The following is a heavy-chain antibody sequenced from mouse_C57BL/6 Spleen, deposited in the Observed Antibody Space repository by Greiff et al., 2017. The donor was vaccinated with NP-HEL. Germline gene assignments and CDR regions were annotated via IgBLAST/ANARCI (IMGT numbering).Heavy chain of an antibody. D-gene: IGHD1-1*01. Sequence: EVKLMESGPGLVKPSQSLSLTCSVTGYSITSGYYWNWIRQFPGNKLEWMGYISYDGSNNYNPSLKNRISITRDTSTNQFFLKLNSVTTEDTATYYCAREGYYGKDYWGQGTTLTVSS. CDR1: GYSITSGYY. J-gene: IGHJ2*01. CDR3: AREGYYGKDY. CDR2: ISYDGSN. V-gene: IGHV3-6*01.